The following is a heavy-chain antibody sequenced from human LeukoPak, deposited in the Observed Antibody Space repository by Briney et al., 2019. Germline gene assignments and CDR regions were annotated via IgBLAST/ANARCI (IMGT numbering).Heavy chain of an antibody. CDR3: AKGHCSGGSCSYSDY. J-gene: IGHJ4*02. CDR1: GFTFSSYG. CDR2: IRYDGSNK. V-gene: IGHV3-30*02. Sequence: GGSLRLSCAASGFTFSSYGMHWVRQAPGKGLEWVAFIRYDGSNKHYADSVKGRFTISRDNSKNTLYLQMNSLRAEDTAVYYCAKGHCSGGSCSYSDYWGQGTLVTVSS. D-gene: IGHD2-15*01.